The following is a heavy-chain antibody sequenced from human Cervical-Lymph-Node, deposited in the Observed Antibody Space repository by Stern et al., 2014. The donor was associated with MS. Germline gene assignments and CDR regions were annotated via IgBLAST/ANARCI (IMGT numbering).Heavy chain of an antibody. CDR3: VKDVDSTIAVSFDS. Sequence: EEQLVESGGGLVQPGRSLKVSCTASGFTFNDYSMHWVRQAPGKGLEWVSGISWNSGGTAYGDYVQGRVTISRDDAKNAMHLAMNSLRPEDTALYYCVKDVDSTIAVSFDSWGQGTLVTVSS. D-gene: IGHD6-19*01. V-gene: IGHV3-9*01. CDR1: GFTFNDYS. J-gene: IGHJ4*02. CDR2: ISWNSGGT.